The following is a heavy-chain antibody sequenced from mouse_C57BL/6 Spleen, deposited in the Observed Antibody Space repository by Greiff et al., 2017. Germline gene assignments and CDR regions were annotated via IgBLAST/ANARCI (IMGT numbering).Heavy chain of an antibody. CDR2: INPNNGGT. D-gene: IGHD1-1*01. Sequence: EVQLQQSGPELVKPGASVKISCKASGYTFTDYYMNWVKQSHGKSLEWIGDINPNNGGTSYNQKFKGKATLTVDKSSSTAYMELRSLTSEDSAVYYCARWWYYGDYAMDYWGQGTSVTVSS. CDR3: ARWWYYGDYAMDY. CDR1: GYTFTDYY. J-gene: IGHJ4*01. V-gene: IGHV1-26*01.